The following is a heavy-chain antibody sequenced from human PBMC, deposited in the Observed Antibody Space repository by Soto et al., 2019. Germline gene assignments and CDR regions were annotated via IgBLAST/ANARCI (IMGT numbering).Heavy chain of an antibody. J-gene: IGHJ4*02. D-gene: IGHD6-19*01. CDR3: ARDQSVSGPTTFHY. CDR2: VNTDGSDT. CDR1: GFTFTKSW. V-gene: IGHV3-74*01. Sequence: EVQLIESGGGLVQPGGSLRLSCAASGFTFTKSWMHWVRQTPGKGLEWVSRVNTDGSDTIYADSVKGRFTISIDNAKNTLYLQMNSLTAEDTAMYYCARDQSVSGPTTFHYWGQGALVTVSS.